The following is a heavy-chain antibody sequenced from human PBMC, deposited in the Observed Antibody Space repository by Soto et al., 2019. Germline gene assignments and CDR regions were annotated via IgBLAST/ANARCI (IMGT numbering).Heavy chain of an antibody. Sequence: QIQLVESGGDVVQPGRSLRLSCTASGFGFGFFGMHWVRQAPGKGLEWVAFISADGSSTSYAETVRGRFTLSRDNSMRAGYLHMGTLRDDGTGLYFCARGNLSFEFDPWGRGNLVTVSS. J-gene: IGHJ5*02. V-gene: IGHV3-30*03. D-gene: IGHD3-9*01. CDR2: ISADGSST. CDR3: ARGNLSFEFDP. CDR1: GFGFGFFG.